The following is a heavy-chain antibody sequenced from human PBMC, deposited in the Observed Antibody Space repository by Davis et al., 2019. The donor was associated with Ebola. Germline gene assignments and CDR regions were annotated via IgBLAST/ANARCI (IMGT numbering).Heavy chain of an antibody. J-gene: IGHJ4*02. Sequence: GESLKISCTASGFTFRNYAMSWVRQAPGKGLEWVSSISSSSSYIYYADSVKGRFTISRDNAKNSLYLQMNSLRAEDTAVYYCARGEMATGYYFDYWGQGTLVTVSS. V-gene: IGHV3-21*01. CDR2: ISSSSSYI. D-gene: IGHD5-24*01. CDR1: GFTFRNYA. CDR3: ARGEMATGYYFDY.